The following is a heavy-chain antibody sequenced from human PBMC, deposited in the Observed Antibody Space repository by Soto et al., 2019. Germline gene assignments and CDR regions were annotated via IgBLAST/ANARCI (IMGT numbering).Heavy chain of an antibody. J-gene: IGHJ4*02. D-gene: IGHD1-26*01. CDR3: VRHGGSYFLVY. CDR1: GGSISSSSYY. V-gene: IGHV4-39*01. CDR2: IYYSGST. Sequence: QLQLQESGPGLVKPSETLSLTCTVSGGSISSSSYYWGWIRQPPGKGLEWIGSIYYSGSTYYNPSLKSRVTISVDTSKNQFSLKLSSVTAADTAVYYCVRHGGSYFLVYWGQGTLVTVSS.